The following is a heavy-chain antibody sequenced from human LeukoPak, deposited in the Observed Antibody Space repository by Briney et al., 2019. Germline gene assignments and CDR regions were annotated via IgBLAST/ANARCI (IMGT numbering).Heavy chain of an antibody. CDR1: GFTFSSYA. V-gene: IGHV3-23*01. CDR2: ISGSGGST. CDR3: AGHHFGSGNYYKF. Sequence: PGGSLRLSCAASGFTFSSYAMSWVRQAPGKGLEWVSAISGSGGSTYYADSVKGRFTISRDNSKNTLYLQMNSLRAEDTAVYYCAGHHFGSGNYYKFWGQGTLDTVSS. J-gene: IGHJ4*02. D-gene: IGHD3-10*01.